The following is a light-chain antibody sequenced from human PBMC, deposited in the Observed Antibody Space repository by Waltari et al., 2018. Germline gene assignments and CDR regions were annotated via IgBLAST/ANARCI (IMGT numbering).Light chain of an antibody. CDR3: QQYNSNPWT. Sequence: DIQMTQSPSSLSASAGDRVTITCRASQGINTYLNWYQQKPGKAPKRLIYAASSLESGVPSRFSGSGSGTDFTLTISSLQPEDFATYYCQQYNSNPWTFGQGTKVEIK. CDR2: AAS. V-gene: IGKV1-17*01. CDR1: QGINTY. J-gene: IGKJ1*01.